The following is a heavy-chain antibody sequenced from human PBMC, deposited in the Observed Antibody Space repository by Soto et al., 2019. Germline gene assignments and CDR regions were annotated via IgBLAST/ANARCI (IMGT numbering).Heavy chain of an antibody. Sequence: ASVEVSCKASAYTFTAYYLHWVRRAPGQGLEWMGWINPKTGDTKYAQNFQGRLTLTRDTSTSTGYMELRRLTSDDTAIYYCARQLAYCGGDCYTEPIDYWGQGTLVTVSS. CDR3: ARQLAYCGGDCYTEPIDY. J-gene: IGHJ4*02. CDR2: INPKTGDT. CDR1: AYTFTAYY. V-gene: IGHV1-2*02. D-gene: IGHD2-21*02.